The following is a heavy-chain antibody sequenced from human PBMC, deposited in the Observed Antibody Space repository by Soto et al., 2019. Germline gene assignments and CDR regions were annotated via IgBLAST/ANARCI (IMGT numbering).Heavy chain of an antibody. CDR2: ISHSGRT. CDR3: AKHSGWSFDY. D-gene: IGHD6-19*01. V-gene: IGHV4-34*01. J-gene: IGHJ4*02. Sequence: QVQLQQWGAGLLKPSETLSLTCAVYGGSFSGYYWSWIRQPPGRGLEWIGEISHSGRTSYNPSFKSRVTISADTSKNQFSLKLSSVTAADTAVYYCAKHSGWSFDYWGQGTLVTVSS. CDR1: GGSFSGYY.